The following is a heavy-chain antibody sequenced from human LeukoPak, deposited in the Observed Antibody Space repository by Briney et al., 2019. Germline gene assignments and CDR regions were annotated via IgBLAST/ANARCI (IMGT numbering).Heavy chain of an antibody. V-gene: IGHV3-21*01. Sequence: GGSLRLSCAASGFTFSSYSMNWVRQAPGKGREWVSSISSSSSYIYYADSVKGRFTVSRDNAKNSLYLQTNSLRAEDTAVYYCARDVGYCSSTSCYGVYWGQGTLVTVSS. CDR1: GFTFSSYS. CDR3: ARDVGYCSSTSCYGVY. CDR2: ISSSSSYI. D-gene: IGHD2-2*01. J-gene: IGHJ4*02.